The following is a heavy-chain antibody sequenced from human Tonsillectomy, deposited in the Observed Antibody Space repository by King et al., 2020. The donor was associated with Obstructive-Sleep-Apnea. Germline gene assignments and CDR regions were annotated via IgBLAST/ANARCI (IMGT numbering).Heavy chain of an antibody. CDR1: GFTFSSYG. CDR3: AKGPTTVTTE. D-gene: IGHD4-17*01. CDR2: IRYDGTTK. Sequence: QLVQSGGGVVQPGRSLRLSCAASGFTFSSYGMHWVRQAPGKGLEWVAFIRYDGTTKNYADSVKGRFTISRDNSKNKLYLQMNSLGNEDTAVYYCAKGPTTVTTEWGQGTLVTVSS. J-gene: IGHJ4*02. V-gene: IGHV3-30*02.